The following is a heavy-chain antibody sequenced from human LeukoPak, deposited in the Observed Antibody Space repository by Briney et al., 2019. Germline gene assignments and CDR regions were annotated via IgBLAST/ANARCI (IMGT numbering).Heavy chain of an antibody. Sequence: GGALRLSCAASGFTFSSYSMCWVRQAPREGREGVSCISGSGGRTYYAHSLKSRVTMSRDNSKNTLYLQMISMRAEDTAVYYCAKDHVGLPAADESCQHWGQGTLVTVS. V-gene: IGHV3-23*01. CDR2: ISGSGGRT. CDR1: GFTFSSYS. CDR3: AKDHVGLPAADESCQH. J-gene: IGHJ1*01. D-gene: IGHD2-2*01.